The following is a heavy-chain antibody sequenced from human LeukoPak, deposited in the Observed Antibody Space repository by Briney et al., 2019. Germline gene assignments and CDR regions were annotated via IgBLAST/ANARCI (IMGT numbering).Heavy chain of an antibody. D-gene: IGHD6-13*01. CDR1: GCTFTSYG. Sequence: ASVKVSCKASGCTFTSYGITWVRQDPGQGLEWMGWISTYNGNTNYAQKFQGRVTMTTDTSTSTAYMELRSLRSDDTAVFYCARVSPHVIAAAVYWGQGTLVTVSS. CDR2: ISTYNGNT. V-gene: IGHV1-18*01. J-gene: IGHJ4*02. CDR3: ARVSPHVIAAAVY.